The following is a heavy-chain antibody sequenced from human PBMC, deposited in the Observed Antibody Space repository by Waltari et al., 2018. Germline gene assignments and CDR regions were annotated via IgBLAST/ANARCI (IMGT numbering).Heavy chain of an antibody. V-gene: IGHV1-69*12. CDR2: IIPIFGTA. J-gene: IGHJ4*02. Sequence: QVQLVQSGAEVKKPGYSVKVSCKATGHTFCSYAINWVRQDSGQGLEWMGGIIPIFGTANYAQKFQGRVTITADESTSTAYMELSSLRSEDTAVYYCARDDGEQQLWDYYFDYWGQGTLVTVSS. CDR1: GHTFCSYA. D-gene: IGHD6-13*01. CDR3: ARDDGEQQLWDYYFDY.